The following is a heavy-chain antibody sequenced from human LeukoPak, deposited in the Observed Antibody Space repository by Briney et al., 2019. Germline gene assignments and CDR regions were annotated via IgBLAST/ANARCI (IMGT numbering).Heavy chain of an antibody. D-gene: IGHD2-2*01. CDR2: INPSGGST. J-gene: IGHJ6*04. V-gene: IGHV1-46*01. Sequence: ASVKVSCKASGYTFTSYYMHWVRQAPGQGLEWMGIINPSGGSTSYAQKFQGRVTMTRDTSMSTVYMELSSLRSEDTAVYYCARDHIVVVPAAMENYYYYGMDVWGKGTTVTVSS. CDR1: GYTFTSYY. CDR3: ARDHIVVVPAAMENYYYYGMDV.